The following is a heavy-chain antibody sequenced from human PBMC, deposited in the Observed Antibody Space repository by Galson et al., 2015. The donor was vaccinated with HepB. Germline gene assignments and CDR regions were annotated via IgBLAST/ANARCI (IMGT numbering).Heavy chain of an antibody. Sequence: SLRLSCAASGFTFRSYSMNWVRLAPGRGLEWVSSISQTSWTKYSADSVKGRFTTSRDNGKNTLYLEMSSLKVEDTAVYYCTRDQRAVTDHDAFDVWGQGTMVAVSS. CDR3: TRDQRAVTDHDAFDV. CDR2: ISQTSWTK. CDR1: GFTFRSYS. V-gene: IGHV3-21*06. J-gene: IGHJ3*01.